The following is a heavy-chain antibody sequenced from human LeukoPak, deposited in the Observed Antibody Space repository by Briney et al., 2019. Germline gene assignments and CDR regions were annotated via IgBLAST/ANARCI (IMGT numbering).Heavy chain of an antibody. CDR2: IGNTET. Sequence: GGSLRLSCATSGFTFNTNAMSWVRQAPGKGLEWVSTIGNTETFYADFVTGRFTFSRDNSKNTVYLHMNSLRVEDTAVYYCAKDWIQFNRVFDCFDSWGQGTLVTVSS. D-gene: IGHD2-21*01. CDR1: GFTFNTNA. J-gene: IGHJ4*02. CDR3: AKDWIQFNRVFDCFDS. V-gene: IGHV3-23*01.